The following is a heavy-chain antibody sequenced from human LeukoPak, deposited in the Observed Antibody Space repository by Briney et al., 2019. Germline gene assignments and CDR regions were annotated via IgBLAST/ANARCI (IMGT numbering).Heavy chain of an antibody. D-gene: IGHD2-15*01. CDR3: ARLACSGGSCYGVFGY. V-gene: IGHV1-18*01. Sequence: ASVKVSCKASGYTFTSYGISWVRQAPGQGLEWMGWISAYNGNTNYAQKLQGRVTMTTDTSTSTAYMELRSLRSEDTAVYYCARLACSGGSCYGVFGYWGQGTLVTVSS. J-gene: IGHJ4*02. CDR1: GYTFTSYG. CDR2: ISAYNGNT.